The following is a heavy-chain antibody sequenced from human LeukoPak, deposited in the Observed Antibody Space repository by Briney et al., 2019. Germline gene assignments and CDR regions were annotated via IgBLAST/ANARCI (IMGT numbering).Heavy chain of an antibody. D-gene: IGHD3-22*01. CDR2: INPSGGST. V-gene: IGHV1-46*01. Sequence: GASVKVSCKASGYTFTSYYMHWVRQAPGQGLEWMGIINPSGGSTSYAQKFQGRVTMTRDTSTSTVYMELSSLRSEDTAVYYCARDGMHCYYDSSGYYSNLYFDYWGQGTLVTVSS. J-gene: IGHJ4*02. CDR3: ARDGMHCYYDSSGYYSNLYFDY. CDR1: GYTFTSYY.